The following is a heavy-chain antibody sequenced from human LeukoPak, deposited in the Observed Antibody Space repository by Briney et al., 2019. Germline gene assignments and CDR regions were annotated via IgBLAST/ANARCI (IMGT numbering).Heavy chain of an antibody. CDR2: INHSGST. D-gene: IGHD3-10*01. V-gene: IGHV4-34*01. J-gene: IGHJ5*02. CDR3: SRYDSDTGDFDP. Sequence: SETLSLTCAVYGGSFSGYYWSWIRQPPGKGLEWIGEINHSGSTNYNPSLKSRVTISVDTSKNQFSLKLSSVTAADTAFYYCSRYDSDTGDFDPWGQGTLVTISS. CDR1: GGSFSGYY.